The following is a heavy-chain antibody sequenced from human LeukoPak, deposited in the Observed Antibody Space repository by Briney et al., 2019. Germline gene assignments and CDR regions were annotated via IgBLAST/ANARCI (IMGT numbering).Heavy chain of an antibody. V-gene: IGHV3-49*04. CDR2: IRSKAYGGTT. J-gene: IGHJ6*03. Sequence: PGGSLRLSCTASGFTFGDYAMSWVRQAPGKGLERVGFIRSKAYGGTTEYAASVKGRFTISRDDSKSIAYLQMNSLKTEDTAVYYCTRDNSSGSYYYYYYMDVWGKGTTVTVSS. CDR3: TRDNSSGSYYYYYYMDV. CDR1: GFTFGDYA. D-gene: IGHD3-3*01.